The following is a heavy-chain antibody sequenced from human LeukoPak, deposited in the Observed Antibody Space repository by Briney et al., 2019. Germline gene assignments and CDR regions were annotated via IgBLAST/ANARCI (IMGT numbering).Heavy chain of an antibody. CDR2: IKQDGSEK. CDR1: GFTFSSYW. J-gene: IGHJ4*02. CDR3: ARDFFAAAGPIYFDY. D-gene: IGHD6-13*01. Sequence: PGGFLRLSCAASGFTFSSYWMSWVRQAPGKGLEWVANIKQDGSEKYYVDSVKGRFTISRDNAKNSLYLQMNSLRAEDTAVYYCARDFFAAAGPIYFDYWGQGTLVTVSS. V-gene: IGHV3-7*01.